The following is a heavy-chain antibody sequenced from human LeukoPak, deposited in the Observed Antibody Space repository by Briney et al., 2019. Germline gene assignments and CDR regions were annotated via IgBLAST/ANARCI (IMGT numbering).Heavy chain of an antibody. V-gene: IGHV1-69*13. CDR3: ARSAQSWPSYFDY. J-gene: IGHJ4*02. D-gene: IGHD6-13*01. CDR2: IIPIFGTA. CDR1: GGTFSSYA. Sequence: ASVKVSCKASGGTFSSYAISWVRQAPGQGLEWMGGIIPIFGTANYAQKFQGRVTITADESTSTAYMELSSLRSEDTAVYYCARSAQSWPSYFDYWGQGTLVTVSS.